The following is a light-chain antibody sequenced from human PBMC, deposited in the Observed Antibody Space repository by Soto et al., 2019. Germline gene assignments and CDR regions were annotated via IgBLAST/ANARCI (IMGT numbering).Light chain of an antibody. J-gene: IGKJ1*01. CDR1: RTVDGNY. V-gene: IGKV3-20*01. CDR2: SAS. CDR3: QQYRRP. Sequence: PWERATLSCRASRTVDGNYLAWYHQKHGQAPRLLIHSASTRAPGIPDRFSASGAGTDFTLTISRLEPEDSAVYYCQQYRRPCGQGTQVEIK.